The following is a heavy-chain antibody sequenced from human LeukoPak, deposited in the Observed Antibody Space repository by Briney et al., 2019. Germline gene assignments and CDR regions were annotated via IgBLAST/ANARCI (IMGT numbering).Heavy chain of an antibody. V-gene: IGHV1-2*02. J-gene: IGHJ3*02. Sequence: ASVKVSCKTSGYTFSGYYIQWVRQAPGQGLEWMGWIDPKTGGTKYAQKFQGRVTMTRDTSINTAYMELSRLRSDDTAVYYCARKRGVGVDTNAFDMWGQGTMVTVSS. CDR1: GYTFSGYY. D-gene: IGHD3-3*01. CDR3: ARKRGVGVDTNAFDM. CDR2: IDPKTGGT.